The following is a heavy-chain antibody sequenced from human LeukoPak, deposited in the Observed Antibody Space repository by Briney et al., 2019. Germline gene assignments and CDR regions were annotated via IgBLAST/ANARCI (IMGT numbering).Heavy chain of an antibody. CDR3: ARHSGIAVGGSDAFDI. CDR2: INHSGST. CDR1: GGSFSGYY. Sequence: PSETLSLTCAVYGGSFSGYYWSWIRQPPGKGLEWIGEINHSGSTNYNPSLKSRVTISVDTSKNQFSLKLSSVTAADTAVYYCARHSGIAVGGSDAFDIWGQGTMVTVSS. D-gene: IGHD6-19*01. J-gene: IGHJ3*02. V-gene: IGHV4-34*01.